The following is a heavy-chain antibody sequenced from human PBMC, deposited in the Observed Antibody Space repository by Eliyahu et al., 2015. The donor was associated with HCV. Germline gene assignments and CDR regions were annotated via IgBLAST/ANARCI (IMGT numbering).Heavy chain of an antibody. D-gene: IGHD3-9*01. CDR3: AKGEFDWSYYFDY. Sequence: EVQLVESGGGLVQPGRSXXLSXAASGFPFVDYAMPWVRQAPGKGLEWVSGISWNSGSIGYADSVKGRXTISRDNAKNSLYLQMNSLRAEDTALYYCAKGEFDWSYYFDYWGQGTLVTVSS. CDR1: GFPFVDYA. V-gene: IGHV3-9*01. J-gene: IGHJ4*02. CDR2: ISWNSGSI.